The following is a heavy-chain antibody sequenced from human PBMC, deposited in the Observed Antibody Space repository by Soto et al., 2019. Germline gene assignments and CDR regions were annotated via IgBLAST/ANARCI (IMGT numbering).Heavy chain of an antibody. CDR2: INAGSGNT. CDR3: ANDIIVIQGPKGFDF. V-gene: IGHV1-3*01. D-gene: IGHD2-2*01. Sequence: GASVKVSCKASGYTSTNYGMHWVRQATGQRLEWMGWINAGSGNTKYSQKFQGRITITRDTSASTVYMELSSLRSEDTAVYYCANDIIVIQGPKGFDFWGQGTLVTVSS. J-gene: IGHJ4*02. CDR1: GYTSTNYG.